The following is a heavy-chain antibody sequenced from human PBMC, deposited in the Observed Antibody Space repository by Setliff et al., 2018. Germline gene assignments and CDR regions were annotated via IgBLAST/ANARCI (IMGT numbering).Heavy chain of an antibody. V-gene: IGHV1-18*01. CDR1: GYTFRNYG. CDR3: ARGGMAAANRKGVFEY. D-gene: IGHD6-13*01. J-gene: IGHJ4*02. Sequence: GASVKVSCKTSGYTFRNYGITWVRQAPGQGLEWMGWINNYNTNTNYAQKLQGRVAMTTDTSTSTAYMELRSLRSDDSAVYYCARGGMAAANRKGVFEYWGQGTLVTVS. CDR2: INNYNTNT.